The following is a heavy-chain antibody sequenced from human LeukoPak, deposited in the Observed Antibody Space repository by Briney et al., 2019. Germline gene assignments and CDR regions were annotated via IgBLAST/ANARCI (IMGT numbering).Heavy chain of an antibody. Sequence: KPSETLSLTCTVSGGSMSSYYWSWIRQPPGKGLEWIGYIYYTGSTNYNPSLKSRVTISVDTSKNQFSLKLSSVTAADTAVYYCARDGSGSYYKWFDPWGQGTLVTVSS. CDR3: ARDGSGSYYKWFDP. J-gene: IGHJ5*02. CDR1: GGSMSSYY. D-gene: IGHD3-10*01. CDR2: IYYTGST. V-gene: IGHV4-59*01.